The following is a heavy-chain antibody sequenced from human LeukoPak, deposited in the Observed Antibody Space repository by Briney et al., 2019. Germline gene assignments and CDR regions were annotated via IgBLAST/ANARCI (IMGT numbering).Heavy chain of an antibody. CDR3: ARGRGSFTY. Sequence: SETLSLTCTLSGGSISLYYWSWLRQPPGKGLEWIGYFYDTRSPKYNPSLERRVTISVDMSRNQFSLNLTSVTAADTAVYYCARGRGSFTYWGQGTLATVSS. V-gene: IGHV4-59*01. CDR1: GGSISLYY. CDR2: FYDTRSP. J-gene: IGHJ4*02. D-gene: IGHD3-10*01.